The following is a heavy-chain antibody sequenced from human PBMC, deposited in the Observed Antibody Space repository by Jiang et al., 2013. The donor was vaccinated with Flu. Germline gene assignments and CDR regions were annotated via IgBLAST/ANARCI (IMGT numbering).Heavy chain of an antibody. V-gene: IGHV3-23*01. CDR2: INGDGYTT. J-gene: IGHJ4*02. CDR1: GFTYTNYA. CDR3: ADPPHADF. Sequence: QLLESGGGLVKPGGSLRLSCAASGFTYTNYAMSWLRQAPGKGLEWVSTINGDGYTTYYADSVKGRFTISRDNSRNTMYLQMNSLRADDSAIYYCADPPHADFWGQGTLVTVSS.